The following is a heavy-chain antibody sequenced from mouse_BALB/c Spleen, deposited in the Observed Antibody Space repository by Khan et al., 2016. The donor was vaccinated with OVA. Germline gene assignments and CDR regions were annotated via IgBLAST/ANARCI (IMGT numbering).Heavy chain of an antibody. CDR2: INPYNGAT. CDR3: ARGNWQSYYFDY. CDR1: GYRFTSYI. V-gene: IGHV1S136*01. J-gene: IGHJ2*01. Sequence: VQLKESGPELVKPGTSVKMSCKASGYRFTSYIIHWVKQRPGQGLEWIGYINPYNGATKYNEKFKGKATLTSDKSSNTAYMELGSLTSEDSAVCYCARGNWQSYYFDYWGQGTTLTVSS. D-gene: IGHD4-1*01.